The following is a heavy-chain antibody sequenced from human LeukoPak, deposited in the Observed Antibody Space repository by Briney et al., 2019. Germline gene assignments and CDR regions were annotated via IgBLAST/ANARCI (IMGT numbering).Heavy chain of an antibody. D-gene: IGHD6-19*01. CDR2: IYYSGST. V-gene: IGHV4-59*08. J-gene: IGHJ3*02. Sequence: PSETLSLTCTVFGGSISSYYWSWIRQPPGKGLEWIGYIYYSGSTNCSPSLKSRVTISVDTSKNQFSLKLSSVTAADTAVYYCARQYGSGWSDAFDIWGQGTMVTVSS. CDR3: ARQYGSGWSDAFDI. CDR1: GGSISSYY.